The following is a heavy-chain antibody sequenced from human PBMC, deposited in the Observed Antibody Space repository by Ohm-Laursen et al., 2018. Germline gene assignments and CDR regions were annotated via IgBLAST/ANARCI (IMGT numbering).Heavy chain of an antibody. D-gene: IGHD2/OR15-2a*01. CDR3: ARTRNFQPYDV. Sequence: SLRLSCAASGFTFDDHYMDWVRQAPGKGLELVARSRDKANSYTTAYVASVKGRFSISRDDSENPLCLQMNSLKTEDTAVYYCARTRNFQPYDVWGQGTMVIVSS. CDR2: SRDKANSYTT. CDR1: GFTFDDHY. V-gene: IGHV3-72*01. J-gene: IGHJ3*01.